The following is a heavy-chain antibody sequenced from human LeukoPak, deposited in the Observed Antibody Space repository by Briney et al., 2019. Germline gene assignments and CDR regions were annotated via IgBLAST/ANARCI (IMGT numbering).Heavy chain of an antibody. CDR1: GFTFSSYG. V-gene: IGHV3-33*01. J-gene: IGHJ4*02. D-gene: IGHD3-22*01. CDR3: ARGVMYYDSSGYLFDY. CDR2: IWYDGINK. Sequence: PGGSLRLSCAASGFTFSSYGMHWVRQAPGKGLEWVAIIWYDGINKYYADSVKGRFTISRDNSKNTLYLQMNSLRAEDTAVYYCARGVMYYDSSGYLFDYWGQGILVTVSS.